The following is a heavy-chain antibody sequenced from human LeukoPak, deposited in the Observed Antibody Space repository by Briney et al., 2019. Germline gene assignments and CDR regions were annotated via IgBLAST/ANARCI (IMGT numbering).Heavy chain of an antibody. CDR2: ISTSSSTI. CDR1: GFTFSSYE. Sequence: GGSLRLSCAASGFTFSSYEMNWVRQAPGKGLEWVSYISTSSSTIYFADSVKGRFTISRDSAKNALYLQTNSLRAEDTAVYYCAREWGGELSLRGAFDIWGQGTMVTVSS. V-gene: IGHV3-48*03. CDR3: AREWGGELSLRGAFDI. J-gene: IGHJ3*02. D-gene: IGHD3-16*02.